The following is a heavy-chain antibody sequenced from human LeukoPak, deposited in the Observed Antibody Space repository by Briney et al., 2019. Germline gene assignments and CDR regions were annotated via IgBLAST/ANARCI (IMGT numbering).Heavy chain of an antibody. Sequence: PSETLSLTCTVSGGSISTYYWSWIRQPPGKGLEWIGYIYYSGSINYNPSLKSRVTISVDTSKNQFSLKLSSVTAADTAVYYCARNKVMALAHYFDYWGPGTLVTVSS. CDR1: GGSISTYY. J-gene: IGHJ4*02. V-gene: IGHV4-59*08. CDR3: ARNKVMALAHYFDY. CDR2: IYYSGSI. D-gene: IGHD2-21*01.